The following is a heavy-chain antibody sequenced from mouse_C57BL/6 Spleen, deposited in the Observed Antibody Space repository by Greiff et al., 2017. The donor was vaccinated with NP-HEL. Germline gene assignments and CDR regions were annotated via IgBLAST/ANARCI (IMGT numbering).Heavy chain of an antibody. CDR1: GYSFTGYF. J-gene: IGHJ3*01. Sequence: VQLQQSGPELVKPGDSVKISCKASGYSFTGYFMNWVMQSHGKSLEWIGRINPYNGDTFYNQKFKGKATLTVDKSSSTAHMELRSLTSEDSAVYYCARGYGSSPAWFAYWGQGTLVTVSA. V-gene: IGHV1-20*01. D-gene: IGHD1-1*01. CDR3: ARGYGSSPAWFAY. CDR2: INPYNGDT.